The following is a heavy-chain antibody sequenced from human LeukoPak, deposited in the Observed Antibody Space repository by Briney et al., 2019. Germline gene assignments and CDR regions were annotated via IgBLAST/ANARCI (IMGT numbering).Heavy chain of an antibody. V-gene: IGHV3-23*01. J-gene: IGHJ6*03. D-gene: IGHD2-15*01. Sequence: GSLRLSCAASGFTFSSYGMSWVRQAPGKGLEWVSAISGSGGSTYYADSVKGRFTISRDNAKNSLYLQMNSLRAEDTAVYYCARDGCSGGSCRKGSYYYYMDVWGKGTTVTISS. CDR2: ISGSGGST. CDR3: ARDGCSGGSCRKGSYYYYMDV. CDR1: GFTFSSYG.